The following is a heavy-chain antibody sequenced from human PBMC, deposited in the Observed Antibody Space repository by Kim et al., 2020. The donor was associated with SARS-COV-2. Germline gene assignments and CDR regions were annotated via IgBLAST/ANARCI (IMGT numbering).Heavy chain of an antibody. V-gene: IGHV4-4*07. CDR1: GGSISSYY. CDR3: ARGRYDMIVVVDDAFDI. J-gene: IGHJ3*02. CDR2: IYTSGST. D-gene: IGHD3-22*01. Sequence: SETLSLTCTVSGGSISSYYWSWIRQPAGKGLEWIGRIYTSGSTNYNPSLKSRVTMSVDTSKNQFSLKLSSVTAADTAVYYCARGRYDMIVVVDDAFDIWGQGTMVTVSS.